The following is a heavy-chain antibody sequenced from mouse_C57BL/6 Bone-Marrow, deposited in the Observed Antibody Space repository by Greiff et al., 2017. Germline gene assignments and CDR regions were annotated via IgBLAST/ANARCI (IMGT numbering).Heavy chain of an antibody. CDR1: GFNIKDDY. V-gene: IGHV14-4*01. D-gene: IGHD1-1*01. CDR2: IDPENGDN. CDR3: THFYYYGCSPAWFAY. Sequence: VQLQQSGAELVRPGASVKLSCTASGFNIKDDYMHWVKQRPEQGLEWIGWIDPENGDNEYASKFQGKATITADTSSNTAYLQLSSLTSEDTAVYYCTHFYYYGCSPAWFAYWGQGTLVTVSA. J-gene: IGHJ3*01.